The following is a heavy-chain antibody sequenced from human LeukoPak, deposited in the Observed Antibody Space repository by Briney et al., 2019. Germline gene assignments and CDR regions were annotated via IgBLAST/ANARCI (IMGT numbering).Heavy chain of an antibody. V-gene: IGHV4-34*01. CDR1: GGSSSGYY. Sequence: RSSETLSLTCAVYGGSSSGYYWSWIRQPPGKGLEWIGEINHSGSTNYNPSLKSRVTISVDTSKNQFSLKLSSVTAADTAVYYCATEAAAGTFAFDYWGQGTLVTVSS. CDR2: INHSGST. J-gene: IGHJ4*02. D-gene: IGHD6-13*01. CDR3: ATEAAAGTFAFDY.